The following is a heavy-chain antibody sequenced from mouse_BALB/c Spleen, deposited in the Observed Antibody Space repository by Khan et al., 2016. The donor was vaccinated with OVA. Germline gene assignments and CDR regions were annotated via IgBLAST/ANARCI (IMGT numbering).Heavy chain of an antibody. J-gene: IGHJ4*01. CDR3: ARDGSRYNYAMDY. CDR1: GYSITSDYA. D-gene: IGHD2-3*01. CDR2: ISYSGST. V-gene: IGHV3-2*02. Sequence: EVKLLESGPGLVKPSQSLSLTCTVTGYSITSDYAWNWIRQFPGNKLEWMCYISYSGSTNYNPALKSRISITRDTSKNQFFLQLNSVTTEDTATYYCARDGSRYNYAMDYWGQGTSVTVSS.